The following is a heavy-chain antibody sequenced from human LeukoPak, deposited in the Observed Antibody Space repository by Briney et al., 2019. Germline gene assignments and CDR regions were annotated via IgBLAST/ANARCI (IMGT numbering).Heavy chain of an antibody. CDR1: GFTFSNAW. D-gene: IGHD3-9*01. Sequence: GGSLRLSCAASGFTFSNAWMSWVRQAPGKGLEWVGRIKSKTDGGTTDYAAPVKGRFTISRDDSKNTLYLQMNSLKTEDTAVYYCTTGRGLRYFDWLPITHDAFDIWGQGTMVTVSS. V-gene: IGHV3-15*01. CDR3: TTGRGLRYFDWLPITHDAFDI. J-gene: IGHJ3*02. CDR2: IKSKTDGGTT.